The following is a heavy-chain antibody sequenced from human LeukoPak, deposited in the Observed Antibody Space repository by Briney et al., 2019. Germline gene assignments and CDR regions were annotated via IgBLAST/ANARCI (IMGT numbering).Heavy chain of an antibody. Sequence: SETLSLTCSVSGDSISTYYWSWIRQPPGKGLDWIGYTFYSGTTHYNPSLRSRITISVDRSKNLVFLNLTSVTAADTAVYYCARGSRSRPYFESWGQGTLVTVSS. CDR2: TFYSGTT. V-gene: IGHV4-59*01. CDR1: GDSISTYY. J-gene: IGHJ4*02. CDR3: ARGSRSRPYFES.